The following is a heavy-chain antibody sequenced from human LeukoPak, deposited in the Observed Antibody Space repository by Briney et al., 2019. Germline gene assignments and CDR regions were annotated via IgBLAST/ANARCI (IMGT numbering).Heavy chain of an antibody. J-gene: IGHJ4*02. D-gene: IGHD4-11*01. V-gene: IGHV4-59*11. CDR1: GGSLSSHY. Sequence: SETLSLTCTVSGGSLSSHYWSWIRQPPERGLEWIGSIYHSGSTYYNPSLKSRVTISVDTSKNQFSLKLSSVTAADTAVYYCARESRLQEDYWGQGTLVTVSS. CDR3: ARESRLQEDY. CDR2: IYHSGST.